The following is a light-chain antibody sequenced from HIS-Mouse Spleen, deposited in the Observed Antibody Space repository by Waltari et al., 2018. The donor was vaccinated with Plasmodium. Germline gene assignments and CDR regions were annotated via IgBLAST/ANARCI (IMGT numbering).Light chain of an antibody. Sequence: EIVMTQSPATLSVSPGERATLSCRASQSVSSNLAWYPQKPGQAPRLLIYGASTRATGIPARFSGSGSGTEFTLTISSQQSEDFAVYYCQQYNNWPAWTFGQGTKVEIK. V-gene: IGKV3-15*01. J-gene: IGKJ1*01. CDR3: QQYNNWPAWT. CDR1: QSVSSN. CDR2: GAS.